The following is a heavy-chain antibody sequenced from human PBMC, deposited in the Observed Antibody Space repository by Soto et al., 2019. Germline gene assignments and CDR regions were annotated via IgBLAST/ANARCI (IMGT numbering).Heavy chain of an antibody. CDR3: ARDRRFLEWLLYFGMDV. D-gene: IGHD3-3*01. Sequence: GGSLRLSCAASGFAFQTYTMEWLRQPPGKGLEWVSSITISGNYIYYADSVKGRFTISRDNGRNSVYLQMNSLRAEDTAVYYCARDRRFLEWLLYFGMDVWGQGTTVTVSS. V-gene: IGHV3-21*01. J-gene: IGHJ6*02. CDR1: GFAFQTYT. CDR2: ITISGNYI.